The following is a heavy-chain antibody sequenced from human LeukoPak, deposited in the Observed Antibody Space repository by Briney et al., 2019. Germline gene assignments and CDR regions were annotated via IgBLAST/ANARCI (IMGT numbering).Heavy chain of an antibody. Sequence: ASVKVSCKASGYTFTSYAMNWVRQAPGQGLEWMGWINTHTGIPTYAQGFTGRFVFSLDTSVSTTYLQINSLKAEDTAVYYCARDLISGYEAGGTWGQGTLVTVSS. D-gene: IGHD5-12*01. CDR3: ARDLISGYEAGGT. J-gene: IGHJ5*02. CDR2: INTHTGIP. CDR1: GYTFTSYA. V-gene: IGHV7-4-1*02.